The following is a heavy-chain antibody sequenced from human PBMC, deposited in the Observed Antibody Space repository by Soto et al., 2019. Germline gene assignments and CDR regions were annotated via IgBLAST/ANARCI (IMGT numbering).Heavy chain of an antibody. J-gene: IGHJ4*02. Sequence: HSETLSLTCAVYGGSFSGYYWSWIRQPPGKGLEWIGEINHSGSTNYNPSLKSRVTISVDTSKNQFSLKLSSVTAADTAVYYCARGKYSSSWYDYWGQGTLVTVSS. V-gene: IGHV4-34*01. D-gene: IGHD6-13*01. CDR2: INHSGST. CDR1: GGSFSGYY. CDR3: ARGKYSSSWYDY.